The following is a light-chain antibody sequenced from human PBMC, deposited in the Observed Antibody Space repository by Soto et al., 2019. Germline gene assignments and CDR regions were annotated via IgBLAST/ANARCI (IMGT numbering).Light chain of an antibody. CDR1: QFVSSTY. CDR2: GAS. CDR3: QQRSDWPIT. V-gene: IGKV3D-20*02. J-gene: IGKJ5*01. Sequence: EVVLTQSPCTLSFSPWARSTLSCMASQFVSSTYLAWYQQRPGQAPRLLIYGASSRATGIPARFSGSGSGTDFTLTITSLEPEDFAVYSCQQRSDWPITFGQGTRLEIK.